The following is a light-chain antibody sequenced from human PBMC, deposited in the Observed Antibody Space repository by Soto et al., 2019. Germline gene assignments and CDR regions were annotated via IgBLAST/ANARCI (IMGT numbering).Light chain of an antibody. CDR3: QQYGSSPLLT. J-gene: IGKJ4*01. CDR1: QSVSSSY. CDR2: GAS. V-gene: IGKV3-20*01. Sequence: ELVLTQSPGTLSFSPGERATLSCRASQSVSSSYLAWYQQKPGQAPRLLIYGASSRATGIPDRFSGSGSGTDFTLTISRLEPEDFAVYYCQQYGSSPLLTFGGGTKVEIK.